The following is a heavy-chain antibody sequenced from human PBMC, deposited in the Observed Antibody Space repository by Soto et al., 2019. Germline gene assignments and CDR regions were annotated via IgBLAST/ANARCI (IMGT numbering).Heavy chain of an antibody. Sequence: ASVKVSCKASGYTFTSYAISWVRQAPGQGLEWMGWISAYNGNTNYAQKLQGRVTMTTDTSTSTAYMELRSLRSDDTAVYYCAGRGRDYYDSSGYLAPNDAFDIWGQGTMVTVSS. CDR1: GYTFTSYA. CDR3: AGRGRDYYDSSGYLAPNDAFDI. V-gene: IGHV1-18*01. CDR2: ISAYNGNT. D-gene: IGHD3-22*01. J-gene: IGHJ3*02.